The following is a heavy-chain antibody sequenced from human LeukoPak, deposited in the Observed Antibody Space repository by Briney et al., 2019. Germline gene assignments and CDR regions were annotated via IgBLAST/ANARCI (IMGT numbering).Heavy chain of an antibody. CDR3: AREGYDSSGVFDY. Sequence: SVKVSCKASGGTFSSYAISWVRQAPGQGLEWMGGIIPIFGTANYAQKFQGRATITTDESTSTAYMELSSLRSEDTAVYYCAREGYDSSGVFDYWGQGTLVTVSS. CDR1: GGTFSSYA. V-gene: IGHV1-69*05. J-gene: IGHJ4*02. CDR2: IIPIFGTA. D-gene: IGHD3-22*01.